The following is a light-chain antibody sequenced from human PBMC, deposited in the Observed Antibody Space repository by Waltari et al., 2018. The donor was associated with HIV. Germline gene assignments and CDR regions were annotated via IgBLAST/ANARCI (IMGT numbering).Light chain of an antibody. J-gene: IGKJ1*01. Sequence: QSVSSDLAWYRQKPGQAPRLLIYNASTRATGLPARFSGSGSGTEFTLTISSLQSEDFAFYYCQQYNNWPPWTFGQGTKVEIK. CDR3: QQYNNWPPWT. CDR1: QSVSSD. V-gene: IGKV3-15*01. CDR2: NAS.